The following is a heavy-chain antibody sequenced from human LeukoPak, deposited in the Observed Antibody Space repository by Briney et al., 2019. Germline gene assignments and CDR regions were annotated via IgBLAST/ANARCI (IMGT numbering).Heavy chain of an antibody. CDR2: IDTTGGT. Sequence: SETLSLTCTVSGGSISSGGYYWSWIRQPAGKGLEWIGRIDTTGGTNYNPSLKSRVTISVDTSKSQFSLKLISVTAADTAVYYCARDLTIFGVGIDSWGQGTLVTVSS. V-gene: IGHV4-61*02. D-gene: IGHD3-3*01. CDR3: ARDLTIFGVGIDS. CDR1: GGSISSGGYY. J-gene: IGHJ4*02.